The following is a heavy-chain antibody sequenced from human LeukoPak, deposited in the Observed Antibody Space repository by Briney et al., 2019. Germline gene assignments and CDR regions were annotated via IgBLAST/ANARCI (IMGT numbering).Heavy chain of an antibody. V-gene: IGHV3-23*01. Sequence: GGSLRLSCAASGFTFSSYAMDWVRQAPGKGLEWVSAISGNGGKTYYADSVKSRFTISRDNSRNTLFLQMNSLRADDTAVYFCAKEGFCSGTNCYGAFDYWGQGALVTVSS. J-gene: IGHJ4*02. D-gene: IGHD2-2*01. CDR2: ISGNGGKT. CDR3: AKEGFCSGTNCYGAFDY. CDR1: GFTFSSYA.